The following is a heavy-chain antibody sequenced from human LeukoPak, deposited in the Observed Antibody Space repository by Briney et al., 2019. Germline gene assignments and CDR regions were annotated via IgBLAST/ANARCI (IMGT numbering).Heavy chain of an antibody. CDR3: ATDREAAAGYYFDY. CDR2: FDPEDGET. J-gene: IGHJ4*02. V-gene: IGHV1-24*01. Sequence: ASVKVSCKVSGYTLTELSMRWVRQAPGKGLEWMGGFDPEDGETIYAQKFQGRVTMTEDTSTDTAYMELSSLRSEDTAVYYCATDREAAAGYYFDYWGQGTLVTVSS. D-gene: IGHD6-13*01. CDR1: GYTLTELS.